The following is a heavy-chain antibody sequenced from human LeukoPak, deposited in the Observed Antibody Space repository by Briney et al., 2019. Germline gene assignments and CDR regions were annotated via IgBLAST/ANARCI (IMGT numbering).Heavy chain of an antibody. CDR3: ARVCSSYNGWDSYYGMDV. D-gene: IGHD6-13*01. CDR2: ISSSDSTI. J-gene: IGHJ6*02. CDR1: GFTFSSYE. Sequence: GGSLRLSCAASGFTFSSYEMNWVRQAPGKGLEWVSYISSSDSTIYYADSVKGRFTISRDNAKNSLYLQMNSLRAEDTAVYYCARVCSSYNGWDSYYGMDVWGQGTTVTVSS. V-gene: IGHV3-48*03.